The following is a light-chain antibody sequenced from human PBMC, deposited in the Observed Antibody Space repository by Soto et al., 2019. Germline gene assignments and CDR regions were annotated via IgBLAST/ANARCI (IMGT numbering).Light chain of an antibody. V-gene: IGKV1-27*01. J-gene: IGKJ1*01. CDR3: QKYDTAPQT. CDR2: AAS. Sequence: DIQMNQSPSSLSASVGDTVTITCRASQGIIDYLAWYQQRPGKVPKLLIYAASTLQTGVPSRFSGSGAGTDFTLTISSLQPEDVGSYYCQKYDTAPQTFGQGTRVEIK. CDR1: QGIIDY.